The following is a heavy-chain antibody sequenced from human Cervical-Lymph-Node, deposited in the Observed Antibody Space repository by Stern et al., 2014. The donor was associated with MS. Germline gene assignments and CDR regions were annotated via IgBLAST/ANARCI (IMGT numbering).Heavy chain of an antibody. CDR1: GFTFSSYG. D-gene: IGHD6-13*01. Sequence: QVQLVQSGGGVVQPGRSLRLSCAASGFTFSSYGMHWVRQAPGKGLEWVAVIWYDGSNKYYADSVKGPFTISRDNSKNTLYLQMNSLRAEDTAMYYCARDLFYYSSPDYWGQGTLVTVSS. J-gene: IGHJ4*02. CDR3: ARDLFYYSSPDY. CDR2: IWYDGSNK. V-gene: IGHV3-33*01.